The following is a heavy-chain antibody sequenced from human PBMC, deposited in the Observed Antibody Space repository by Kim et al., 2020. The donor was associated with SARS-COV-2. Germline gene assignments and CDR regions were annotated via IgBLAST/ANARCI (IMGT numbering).Heavy chain of an antibody. D-gene: IGHD1-26*01. J-gene: IGHJ4*02. CDR1: GGSVSSGSYY. CDR2: IYYSGST. Sequence: SETLSLTCTVSGGSVSSGSYYWSWIRQPPGKGLEWIGYIYYSGSTNYNPSLKSRVTISVDTSKNQFSLKLSSVTAADTAVYYCARETYGSYGFYDYWGQGTLVTVSS. V-gene: IGHV4-61*01. CDR3: ARETYGSYGFYDY.